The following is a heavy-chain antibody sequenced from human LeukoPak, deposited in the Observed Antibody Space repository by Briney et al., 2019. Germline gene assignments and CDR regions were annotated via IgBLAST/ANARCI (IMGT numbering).Heavy chain of an antibody. CDR3: ARDPSGSYSHGWFDP. Sequence: PWASVKVSCKASGYTFTSYGISWVRQAPGQGLEWMGWISAYNGNTNYAQKLQGRVTMTTDTSTSTAYMELRSLRSDDTAVYYCARDPSGSYSHGWFDPWGQGTLVTVSS. CDR1: GYTFTSYG. CDR2: ISAYNGNT. J-gene: IGHJ5*02. V-gene: IGHV1-18*01. D-gene: IGHD1-26*01.